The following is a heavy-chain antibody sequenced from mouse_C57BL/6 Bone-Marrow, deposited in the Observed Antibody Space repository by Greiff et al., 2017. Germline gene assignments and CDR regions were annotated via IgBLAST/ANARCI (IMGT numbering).Heavy chain of an antibody. CDR1: GYTFTSYW. CDR2: IHPNSGST. V-gene: IGHV1-64*01. J-gene: IGHJ3*01. Sequence: VQLQESGAELVKPGASVKLSCKASGYTFTSYWMHWVKQRPGQGLEWIGMIHPNSGSTNYNEKFKSKATLTVDKSSSTAYMQLSSLTSEDSAVYYCARAVVATDYWGQGTLVTVSA. D-gene: IGHD1-1*01. CDR3: ARAVVATDY.